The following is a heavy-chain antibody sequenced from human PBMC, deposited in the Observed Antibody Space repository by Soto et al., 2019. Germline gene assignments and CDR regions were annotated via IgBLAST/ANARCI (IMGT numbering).Heavy chain of an antibody. CDR1: GGSISSYY. V-gene: IGHV4-59*01. J-gene: IGHJ6*02. D-gene: IGHD2-21*02. CDR2: MYNTGST. Sequence: PSETLSLTCTVSGGSISSYYWSWIRQPPGKGLEWIGYMYNTGSTIYNPALKSRVTISVDTSKNQFSLKLNSVTAADTAVYYCARDLWGYCGADCYPLDVWGQGXTVTVSS. CDR3: ARDLWGYCGADCYPLDV.